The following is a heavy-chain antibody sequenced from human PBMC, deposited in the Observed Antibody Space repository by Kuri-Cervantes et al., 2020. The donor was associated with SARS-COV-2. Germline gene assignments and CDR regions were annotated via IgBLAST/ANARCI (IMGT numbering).Heavy chain of an antibody. D-gene: IGHD6-19*01. CDR1: GYSISSGYY. CDR2: IYHSGST. J-gene: IGHJ4*02. V-gene: IGHV4-38-2*02. CDR3: ARDPRLADYFDY. Sequence: SETLSLTCAVSGYSISSGYYWGWIRQPPGKGLEWIGSIYHSGSTYYNPSLKSRVTISVDTSKNQFSLKLSSVTAADTAVYYCARDPRLADYFDYWGQGTLVTVSS.